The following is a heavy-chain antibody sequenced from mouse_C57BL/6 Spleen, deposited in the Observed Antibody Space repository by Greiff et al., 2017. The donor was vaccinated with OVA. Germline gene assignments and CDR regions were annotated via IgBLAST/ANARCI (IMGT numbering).Heavy chain of an antibody. CDR1: GFSLSTFGMG. V-gene: IGHV8-8*01. Sequence: QVTLKVSGPGILQPSQTLSLTCSFSGFSLSTFGMGVGWIRPPSGKGLDWVAHIWWDDDKYYNPALKSRPTISKDTSKNQVFLKIANVDTADTATYYCARIKGDFSRGYFDVWGTGTTVTVSS. CDR3: ARIKGDFSRGYFDV. J-gene: IGHJ1*03. CDR2: IWWDDDK. D-gene: IGHD1-1*01.